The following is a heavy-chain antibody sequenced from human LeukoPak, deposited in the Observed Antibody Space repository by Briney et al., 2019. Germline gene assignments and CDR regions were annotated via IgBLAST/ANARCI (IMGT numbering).Heavy chain of an antibody. D-gene: IGHD5-18*01. CDR1: GFTFSNYW. V-gene: IGHV3-74*01. J-gene: IGHJ4*02. CDR2: INIDGTST. CDR3: ARHLSGVTGYTYGRGIDY. Sequence: GGSLRLSCAASGFTFSNYWMHWVRQIPGKGLMCVSRINIDGTSTSYADSVKGRFTISRDNAKKSLYLQMNSLRAEDMAVYYCARHLSGVTGYTYGRGIDYWGQGTLVTVSS.